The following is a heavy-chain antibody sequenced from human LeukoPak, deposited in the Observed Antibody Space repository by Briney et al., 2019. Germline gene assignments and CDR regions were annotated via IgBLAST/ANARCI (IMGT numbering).Heavy chain of an antibody. CDR1: GGSFSGYY. J-gene: IGHJ4*02. D-gene: IGHD3-22*01. Sequence: PSETLSLTCAVYGGSFSGYYWSWVRQPPGKGLEWIGEINHSGSTNYNPSLKSRVTISVDTSKNQFSLKLSSVTAAATAVYYCARGTDYYDSSGYYFDYWGQGALVTVSS. CDR3: ARGTDYYDSSGYYFDY. V-gene: IGHV4-34*01. CDR2: INHSGST.